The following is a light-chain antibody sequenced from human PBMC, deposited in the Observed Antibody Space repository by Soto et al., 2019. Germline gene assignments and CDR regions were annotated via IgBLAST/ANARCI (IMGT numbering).Light chain of an antibody. CDR1: QSVNSN. V-gene: IGKV3-11*01. J-gene: IGKJ3*01. CDR2: DAS. CDR3: QQRSNWPPVFT. Sequence: ERVVTHSPATLSVSPGERATLSCRASQSVNSNLAWYQQKPGQAPRLLIYDASNRATGIPAMFSGSGSGTDFTLTISSLEPEDFAVYYCQQRSNWPPVFTFGPGTKVDIK.